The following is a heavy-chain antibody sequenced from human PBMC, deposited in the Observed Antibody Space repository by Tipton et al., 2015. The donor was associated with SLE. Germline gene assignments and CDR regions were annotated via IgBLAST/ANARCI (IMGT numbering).Heavy chain of an antibody. Sequence: TLSLTCTVSGGSINRSYWSWIRQPPGKGLEWIGYMYYSGITNYNPSLYGRVSISVDTSRNQFSLKMNSVTAADTAMYYCARGTPFMEWERNYFDPWGQGTLVTVSS. D-gene: IGHD3-3*01. CDR1: GGSINRSY. CDR3: ARGTPFMEWERNYFDP. J-gene: IGHJ5*02. V-gene: IGHV4-59*01. CDR2: MYYSGIT.